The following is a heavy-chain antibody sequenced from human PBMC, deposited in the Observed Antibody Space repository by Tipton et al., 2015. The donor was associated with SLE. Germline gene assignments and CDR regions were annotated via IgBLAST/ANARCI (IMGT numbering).Heavy chain of an antibody. Sequence: TLSLTCTVSGGSISSSSYYWGWIRQPPGKGLGWIGSIYYSGTTYYNPSLKSRVTISVDTSKNQFSLKLSSVTAADTAVYYCARLRVISYYFDYWGQGTLVTVSS. CDR1: GGSISSSSYY. D-gene: IGHD2-21*01. CDR2: IYYSGTT. J-gene: IGHJ4*02. CDR3: ARLRVISYYFDY. V-gene: IGHV4-39*07.